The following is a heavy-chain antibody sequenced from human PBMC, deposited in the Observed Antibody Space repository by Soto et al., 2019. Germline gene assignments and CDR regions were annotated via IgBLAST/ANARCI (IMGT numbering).Heavy chain of an antibody. V-gene: IGHV1-2*02. CDR3: ARGLNYFDTLGPVYRPDAFDI. CDR2: INPNSGGT. D-gene: IGHD3-22*01. CDR1: GYTFTGHY. J-gene: IGHJ3*02. Sequence: ASVKVSCRTSGYTFTGHYMHWVRQAPGQGLEWMAWINPNSGGTNYAQRFQGRVTMTRDTSISTAYMELSSLRSDDTAVYYCARGLNYFDTLGPVYRPDAFDICGRGTMVTVSS.